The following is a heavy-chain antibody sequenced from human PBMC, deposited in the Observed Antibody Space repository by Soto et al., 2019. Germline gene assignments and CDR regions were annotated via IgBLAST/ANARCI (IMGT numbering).Heavy chain of an antibody. V-gene: IGHV3-30-3*01. D-gene: IGHD6-19*01. CDR1: GFTFSSYA. J-gene: IGHJ2*01. Sequence: QVQLVESGGGVVQPGRSLRLSCAASGFTFSSYAMHWVRQAPGKGLEWVAVISYDGSNKYYADSVKGRFTISRDNSKNTLYLQMNSLRAEDTAVYYCARVEGKEVAGKKMNYRYFDLWGRGTLVTVSS. CDR3: ARVEGKEVAGKKMNYRYFDL. CDR2: ISYDGSNK.